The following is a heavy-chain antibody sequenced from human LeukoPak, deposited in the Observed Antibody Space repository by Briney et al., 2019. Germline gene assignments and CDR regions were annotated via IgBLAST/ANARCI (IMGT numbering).Heavy chain of an antibody. J-gene: IGHJ4*02. D-gene: IGHD2-15*01. CDR1: GDSITIYY. V-gene: IGHV4-59*08. CDR2: IYYNGNTMST. CDR3: AGHGRLADFDC. Sequence: SETLSLTCTVSGDSITIYYWSWIRQPPGKGLEWIGYIYYNGNTMSTNYNLSLKSRVSMSVDTSKNQFSLKVNSVTAADTAVYYCAGHGRLADFDCWGQGTLVTVSS.